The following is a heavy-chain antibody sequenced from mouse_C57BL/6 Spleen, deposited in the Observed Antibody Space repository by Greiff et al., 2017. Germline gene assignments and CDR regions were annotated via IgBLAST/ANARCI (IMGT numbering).Heavy chain of an antibody. CDR3: ASGIITPGFDY. Sequence: DVKLQESGPGLVKPSQSLSLTCSVTGYSITSGYYWNWIRQFPGNKLEWMGYISYDGSNNYNPSLKNRISITRDTSKNQFFLKLNSVTTEDTATYYCASGIITPGFDYWGQGTTLTVSS. J-gene: IGHJ2*01. D-gene: IGHD1-3*01. CDR1: GYSITSGYY. V-gene: IGHV3-6*01. CDR2: ISYDGSN.